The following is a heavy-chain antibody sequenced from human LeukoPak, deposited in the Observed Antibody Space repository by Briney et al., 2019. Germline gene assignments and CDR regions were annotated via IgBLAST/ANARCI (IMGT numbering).Heavy chain of an antibody. V-gene: IGHV1-69*13. CDR3: ATDAYDYVWGSYRYFHY. D-gene: IGHD3-16*02. CDR1: GGTFSSYA. Sequence: SVKVSCKASGGTFSSYAISWVRQAPGQGLEWMGGIIPIFGTANYAQKFQGRVTITADESTSTAYMELSSLRSEDTAVYYCATDAYDYVWGSYRYFHYWGQGTLATVSS. J-gene: IGHJ4*02. CDR2: IIPIFGTA.